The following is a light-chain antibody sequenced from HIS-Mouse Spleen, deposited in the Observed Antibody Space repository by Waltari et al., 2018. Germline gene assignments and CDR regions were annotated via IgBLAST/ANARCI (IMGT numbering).Light chain of an antibody. CDR3: QQLNSYPPT. CDR1: QGISSY. CDR2: AAS. Sequence: DIQLTQSPSFLSASVGDRVTITCRASQGISSYLAWYQQKPGKAPKLLFYAASTLQSGVPSRFGGSGSGTEFTLTISSLQPEDFATYYCQQLNSYPPTFGQGTKVEIK. J-gene: IGKJ1*01. V-gene: IGKV1-9*01.